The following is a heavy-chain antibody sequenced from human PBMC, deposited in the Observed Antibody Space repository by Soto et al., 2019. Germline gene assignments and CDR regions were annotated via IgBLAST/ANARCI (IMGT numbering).Heavy chain of an antibody. Sequence: SVKVSCKASGGTFSSYAISWVRQAPGQGLEWMGGIIPIFGTANYAQKFQGRVTITADEYTSTAYMELSSLRSEDTAVYDCAGSQGSMVRGAPHQPFYGMDVWGQGTTVTVSS. J-gene: IGHJ6*02. CDR3: AGSQGSMVRGAPHQPFYGMDV. D-gene: IGHD3-10*01. CDR2: IIPIFGTA. V-gene: IGHV1-69*13. CDR1: GGTFSSYA.